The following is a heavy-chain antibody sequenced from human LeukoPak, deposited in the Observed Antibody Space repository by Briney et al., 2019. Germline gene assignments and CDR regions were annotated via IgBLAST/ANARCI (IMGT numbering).Heavy chain of an antibody. CDR1: GGSISSYY. D-gene: IGHD5-18*01. Sequence: PSETLSLTCTVSGGSISSYYWSWIRQPAGKGLEWIGRIYTSGSTNYNPSLKSRVTMSVDTSKNQFSLKLSSVTAADTAVYYCARVSESGYSYGYANYYYYYMDVWGKGTTVTISS. CDR2: IYTSGST. V-gene: IGHV4-4*07. J-gene: IGHJ6*03. CDR3: ARVSESGYSYGYANYYYYYMDV.